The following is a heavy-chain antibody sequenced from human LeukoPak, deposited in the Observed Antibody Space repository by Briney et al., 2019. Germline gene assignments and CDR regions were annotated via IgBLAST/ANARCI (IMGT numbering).Heavy chain of an antibody. CDR2: ISGSGSTI. V-gene: IGHV3-48*04. CDR3: TRDESDGSSYSEPDY. J-gene: IGHJ4*02. Sequence: GGSLRLSCAGSGFTFSGYSMNWVRQAPGKGLEWVSFISGSGSTIYYANSVKGRFTISRDNAKNSLYQQMNSLRADDTAVYYCTRDESDGSSYSEPDYWGQGTLVTVSS. CDR1: GFTFSGYS. D-gene: IGHD3-22*01.